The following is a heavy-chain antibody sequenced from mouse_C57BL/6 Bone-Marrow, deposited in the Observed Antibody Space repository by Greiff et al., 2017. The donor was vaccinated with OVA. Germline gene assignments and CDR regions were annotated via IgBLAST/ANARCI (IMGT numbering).Heavy chain of an antibody. D-gene: IGHD2-5*01. CDR3: ARWDSNYRAGYAY. CDR2: IHPNSGST. CDR1: GYTFTSYW. Sequence: VQLQQSGAELVKPGASVKLSCKASGYTFTSYWMHWVKQRPGQGLEWIGMIHPNSGSTNYTEKFKSKATLPGDNSSRTAYMQLSSLTSEDSAVYYCARWDSNYRAGYAYWGQGTRVTVSA. V-gene: IGHV1-64*01. J-gene: IGHJ3*01.